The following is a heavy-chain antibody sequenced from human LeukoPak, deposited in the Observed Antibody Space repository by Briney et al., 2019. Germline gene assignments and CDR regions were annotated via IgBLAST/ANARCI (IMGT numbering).Heavy chain of an antibody. CDR3: AKDHEGH. V-gene: IGHV3-7*03. CDR1: GFTFSNYW. CDR2: IKQDGSEK. J-gene: IGHJ4*02. Sequence: GGSLRLSCAASGFTFSNYWMSWVRQAPGKGLEWVANIKQDGSEKYYVNSVKGRFTISRDNSKNTLYLQMNSLRAEDTAVYYCAKDHEGHWGQGTLVTVSS.